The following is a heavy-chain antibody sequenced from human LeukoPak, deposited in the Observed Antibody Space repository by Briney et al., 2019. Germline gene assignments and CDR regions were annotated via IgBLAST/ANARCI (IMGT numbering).Heavy chain of an antibody. CDR2: MSPDGSNQ. D-gene: IGHD3-22*01. Sequence: GGSLRLSCAASGFTFSAYAMHWVRQAPGKGLEWVTFMSPDGSNQYYTDSVKGRFTTSRDSSKSTLYLHMNSLRAEDTAVYYCARDRGYYDSSGYYYKGYFDYWGQGTLVTVSS. V-gene: IGHV3-30*04. J-gene: IGHJ4*02. CDR3: ARDRGYYDSSGYYYKGYFDY. CDR1: GFTFSAYA.